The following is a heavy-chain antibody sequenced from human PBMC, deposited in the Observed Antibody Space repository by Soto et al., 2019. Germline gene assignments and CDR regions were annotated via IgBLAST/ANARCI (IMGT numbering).Heavy chain of an antibody. CDR2: IYSGGST. D-gene: IGHD3-3*01. V-gene: IGHV3-66*01. CDR1: GFTVSSNY. Sequence: GALRLSCAASGFTVSSNYMSWVRQAPGKGLEWVSVIYSGGSTYYADSVKGRFTISRDNSKNTLYLQMNSLRAEDTAVYYCARDNYDFWSGYRYYYYYMDVWGKGTTVTVSS. J-gene: IGHJ6*03. CDR3: ARDNYDFWSGYRYYYYYMDV.